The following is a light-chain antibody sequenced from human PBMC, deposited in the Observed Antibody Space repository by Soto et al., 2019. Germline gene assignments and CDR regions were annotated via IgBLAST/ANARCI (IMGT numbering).Light chain of an antibody. Sequence: ELVMTQSPATLSVSPGDTATLSCRASQSISASLAWYQQKPGQPPRLLIYGASTRATGVPARFSGSGSGTEFTLTISRLQSEDFAVYYCQQYYHWRPRFGQGTKVEIK. CDR3: QQYYHWRPR. CDR2: GAS. J-gene: IGKJ1*01. V-gene: IGKV3-15*01. CDR1: QSISAS.